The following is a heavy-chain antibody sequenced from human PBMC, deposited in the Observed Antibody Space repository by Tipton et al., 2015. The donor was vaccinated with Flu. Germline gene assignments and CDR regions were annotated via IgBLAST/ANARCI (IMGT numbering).Heavy chain of an antibody. CDR3: AKTGGISTPYYGLDV. V-gene: IGHV5-51*01. Sequence: QLVQSGADVKKPGESLKISCKGSGFIFTNYWIAWVRQMPGQGLEWMGIIYPGDSDTRYSPSFQGQVTISADKSSDTAYLQWASLKASDTATYYCAKTGGISTPYYGLDVWGQGTTVTVSS. CDR1: GFIFTNYW. CDR2: IYPGDSDT. J-gene: IGHJ6*02. D-gene: IGHD1-14*01.